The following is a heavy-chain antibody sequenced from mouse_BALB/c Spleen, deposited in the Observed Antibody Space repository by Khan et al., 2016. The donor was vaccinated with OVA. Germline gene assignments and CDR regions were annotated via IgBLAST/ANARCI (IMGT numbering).Heavy chain of an antibody. CDR2: INPSNGYT. J-gene: IGHJ3*01. CDR3: VRDGAYHRNDGWFAY. Sequence: QVQLQQSGAELARPGASVKTSCKASGYTFTSYTIHWIKERPGQGLEWIGYINPSNGYTNYNQKFKDKATLTTDKSSTTAYLQLSSLTSDDSAVYNCVRDGAYHRNDGWFAYWGQGTLVTVSA. CDR1: GYTFTSYT. D-gene: IGHD2-14*01. V-gene: IGHV1-4*01.